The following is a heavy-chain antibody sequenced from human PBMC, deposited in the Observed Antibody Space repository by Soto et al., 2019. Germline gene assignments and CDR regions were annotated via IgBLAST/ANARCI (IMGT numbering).Heavy chain of an antibody. J-gene: IGHJ4*02. CDR1: GFTFSSYA. CDR2: ISGSGGST. V-gene: IGHV3-23*01. Sequence: GGSLRLSCAASGFTFSSYAMSWVRQAPGKGLEWVSAISGSGGSTYYADSVKGRFTISRDNSKNTLYLQMNSLRAEDTAVYYCAKDFGYVNIVATIFDYWGQGTLVTVSS. D-gene: IGHD5-12*01. CDR3: AKDFGYVNIVATIFDY.